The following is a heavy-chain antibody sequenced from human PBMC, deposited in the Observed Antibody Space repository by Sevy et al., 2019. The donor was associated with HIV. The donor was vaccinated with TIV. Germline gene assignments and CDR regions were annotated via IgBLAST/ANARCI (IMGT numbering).Heavy chain of an antibody. V-gene: IGHV3-11*01. J-gene: IGHJ5*02. D-gene: IGHD5-18*01. CDR1: GFTLSDYY. Sequence: GGSLRLSCAASGFTLSDYYMSWIRQAPGKGLEWVSYISSSGSPIYYADSVKGRFTISRDNAKNSLYLQMNSLRAEDTAVYYCARVLSKFGYTAMLQEVWFDPWGQGTLVTVSS. CDR2: ISSSGSPI. CDR3: ARVLSKFGYTAMLQEVWFDP.